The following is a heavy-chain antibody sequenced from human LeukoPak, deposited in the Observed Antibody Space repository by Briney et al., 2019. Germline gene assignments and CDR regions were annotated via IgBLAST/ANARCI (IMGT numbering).Heavy chain of an antibody. CDR2: ISWNSGSI. D-gene: IGHD3-22*01. Sequence: PGGSPRLSCAASGFTFDDYAMHWVRQAPGKVLEWVSGISWNSGSIGYADSVKGRFTISRDNAKNSLYLQMNSLRAEDTALYYCAKDLNYYDSSGYYIHWGQGTLVTVSS. CDR1: GFTFDDYA. CDR3: AKDLNYYDSSGYYIH. J-gene: IGHJ4*02. V-gene: IGHV3-9*01.